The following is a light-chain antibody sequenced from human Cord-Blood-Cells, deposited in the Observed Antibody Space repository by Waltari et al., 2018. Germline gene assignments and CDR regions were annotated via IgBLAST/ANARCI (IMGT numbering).Light chain of an antibody. Sequence: QSALTQPRSVSGSPGQSVTISGTGTSSDVGGYTYVSWYQQHPGKAPKLMIYDVSKRPSGVPDRFSGSKSGNTASLTISGLQAEDEADYYCCSYAGSYPYVFGTGTKVTVL. V-gene: IGLV2-11*01. CDR3: CSYAGSYPYV. CDR2: DVS. J-gene: IGLJ1*01. CDR1: SSDVGGYTY.